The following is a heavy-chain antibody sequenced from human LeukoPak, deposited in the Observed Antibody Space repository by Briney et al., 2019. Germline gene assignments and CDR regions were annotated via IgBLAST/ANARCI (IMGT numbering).Heavy chain of an antibody. J-gene: IGHJ4*02. CDR3: TRVGITMIVAAGGY. D-gene: IGHD3-22*01. V-gene: IGHV3-49*03. Sequence: GGSPRLSCTASGFTFGDYTMSWFRQAPGKGLEWVGFIRSKAYGGTTEYAASVKGRFTISRDDSKSIAYLQMNSLKTEDTAVYYCTRVGITMIVAAGGYWGQGTLVTVSS. CDR1: GFTFGDYT. CDR2: IRSKAYGGTT.